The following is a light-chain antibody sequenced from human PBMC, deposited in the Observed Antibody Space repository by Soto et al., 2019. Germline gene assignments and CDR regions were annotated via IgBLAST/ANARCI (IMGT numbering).Light chain of an antibody. Sequence: QSVLTQPPSASESPGQSVTISCTGTSSDVGGYNNVSWYQHHPGKAPKLMIYEVTKRPSGVPSRFSGSKSGNTASLTVSGLQAEDEADYYCLSYAGNANWVFGRGTKLTVL. J-gene: IGLJ3*02. V-gene: IGLV2-8*01. CDR1: SSDVGGYNN. CDR2: EVT. CDR3: LSYAGNANWV.